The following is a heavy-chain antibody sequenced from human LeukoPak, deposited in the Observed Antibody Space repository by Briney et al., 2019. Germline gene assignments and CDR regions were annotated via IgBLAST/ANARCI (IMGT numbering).Heavy chain of an antibody. J-gene: IGHJ6*03. CDR3: ARVWFGEFWGGMDV. V-gene: IGHV1-2*02. D-gene: IGHD3-10*01. Sequence: ASVKVSCKASGYTFTGYYMHWVRQAPGQGLEWMGWINPNSGGTNYAQKFQGRVTMTRDTSISTAYMELSRLRSDDTAVYYCARVWFGEFWGGMDVWGKGTTVTISS. CDR2: INPNSGGT. CDR1: GYTFTGYY.